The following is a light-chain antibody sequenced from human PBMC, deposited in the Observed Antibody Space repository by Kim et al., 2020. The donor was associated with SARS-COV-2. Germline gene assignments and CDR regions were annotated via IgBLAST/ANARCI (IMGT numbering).Light chain of an antibody. V-gene: IGKV3-20*01. Sequence: SPGERATLSCRACQSVSRSYLAWYQHKPGQAPRLLIYGASSRATGIPDRYSGSGSGTDFTLTISRLEPEDFAVYYCQQYGSSPYTFGQGTKLEI. J-gene: IGKJ2*01. CDR3: QQYGSSPYT. CDR2: GAS. CDR1: QSVSRSY.